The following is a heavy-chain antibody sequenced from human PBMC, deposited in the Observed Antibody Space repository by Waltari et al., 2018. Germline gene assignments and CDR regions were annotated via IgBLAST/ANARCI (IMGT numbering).Heavy chain of an antibody. V-gene: IGHV3-7*01. Sequence: EVQLVESVGGLVQPGGSLRLSCAASGFTFSSYWMSWVRQAPGKGLEWVANIKQDGSEKYYVESVKGRFTISRDTAKNSLYLQMNSLRAEDTAVYYCAREGAQWLVQGPYNWFDPWGQGTLVTVSS. J-gene: IGHJ5*02. CDR2: IKQDGSEK. CDR1: GFTFSSYW. D-gene: IGHD6-19*01. CDR3: AREGAQWLVQGPYNWFDP.